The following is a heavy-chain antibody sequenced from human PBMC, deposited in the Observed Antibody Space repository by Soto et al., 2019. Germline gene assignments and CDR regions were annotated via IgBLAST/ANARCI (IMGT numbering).Heavy chain of an antibody. V-gene: IGHV4-59*08. Sequence: QVQLQERGPGLVMPSETLSLTCTVSGGSMSDYYWSWIRQPPGKGLEWIGYIYYSGGTNYNPSLKSRVTIAVDKSKNQFSLKLSSVTAADTAVYYCARTYGHYAYYYYYIDVWGKGTTVTVSS. D-gene: IGHD4-17*01. J-gene: IGHJ6*03. CDR2: IYYSGGT. CDR3: ARTYGHYAYYYYYIDV. CDR1: GGSMSDYY.